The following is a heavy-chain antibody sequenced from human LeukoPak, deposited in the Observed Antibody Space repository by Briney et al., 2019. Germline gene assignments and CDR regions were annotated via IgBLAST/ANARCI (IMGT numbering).Heavy chain of an antibody. CDR2: ISGSGGST. CDR1: GFTFSSYA. D-gene: IGHD4-17*01. CDR3: AKEQREATVIPLGW. J-gene: IGHJ4*02. Sequence: GGSLRPSCAASGFTFSSYAMSWVRQAPGKGLEWVSDISGSGGSTYYADSVKGRFTISRDNSKNTLYLQMNSLRAEDTAVYYCAKEQREATVIPLGWWGQGTLVTVSS. V-gene: IGHV3-23*01.